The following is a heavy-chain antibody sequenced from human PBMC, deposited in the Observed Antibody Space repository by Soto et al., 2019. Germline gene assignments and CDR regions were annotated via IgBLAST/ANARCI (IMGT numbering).Heavy chain of an antibody. D-gene: IGHD5-12*01. CDR1: GYTFTDYA. V-gene: IGHV1-3*04. Sequence: ASVKVSCKASGYTFTDYAMHWVRQAPGQRLEWMGWINTGNGNTKYSQKFQGRVTITRDTSATTAYMELSSLRSEDTAVYYCAKSSQTWTPDYWGQGTLVTVSS. J-gene: IGHJ4*02. CDR3: AKSSQTWTPDY. CDR2: INTGNGNT.